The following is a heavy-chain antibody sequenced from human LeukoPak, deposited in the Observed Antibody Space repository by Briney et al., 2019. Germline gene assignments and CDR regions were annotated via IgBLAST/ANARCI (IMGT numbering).Heavy chain of an antibody. V-gene: IGHV3-23*01. CDR1: GFAVNDNY. J-gene: IGHJ4*02. D-gene: IGHD3-9*01. CDR2: ISGSGGST. CDR3: AKTGLRYFDWSHFDY. Sequence: PGGSLRLSCAASGFAVNDNYMSWVRQAPGKGLEWVSAISGSGGSTYYADSVKGRFTISRDNSKNTLYLQMNSLRAEDTAVYYCAKTGLRYFDWSHFDYWGQGTLVTVSS.